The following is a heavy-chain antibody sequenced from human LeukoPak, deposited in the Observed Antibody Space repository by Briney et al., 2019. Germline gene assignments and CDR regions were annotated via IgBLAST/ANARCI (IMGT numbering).Heavy chain of an antibody. V-gene: IGHV4-59*01. CDR2: IYYSGST. J-gene: IGHJ5*02. Sequence: PSETLSLTCTVSGGSISSYYWSWIRQPPGKGLEWIGYIYYSGSTNYSPSLKSRVTISVDTSKNQFSLKLSSVTAADTAVYYCARDREWEPLGWFDPWGQGTLVTVSS. CDR3: ARDREWEPLGWFDP. CDR1: GGSISSYY. D-gene: IGHD1-26*01.